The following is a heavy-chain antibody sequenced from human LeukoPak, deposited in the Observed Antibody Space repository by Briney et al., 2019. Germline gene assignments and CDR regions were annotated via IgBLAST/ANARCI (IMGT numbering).Heavy chain of an antibody. CDR1: GFTFSSYS. J-gene: IGHJ3*02. CDR3: ARDWQYCGGDCYSIDAFDI. V-gene: IGHV3-21*01. CDR2: ISSSSSFI. Sequence: GGSLRLSCAASGFTFSSYSMNWVRQAPGKGLEWVSSISSSSSFIYYADSVKGRFTISRDNAKNSLYLQMNSLRAEDTAVYYCARDWQYCGGDCYSIDAFDIWGQGTMVTVSS. D-gene: IGHD2-21*02.